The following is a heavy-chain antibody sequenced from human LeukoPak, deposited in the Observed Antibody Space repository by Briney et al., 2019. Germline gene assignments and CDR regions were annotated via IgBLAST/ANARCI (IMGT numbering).Heavy chain of an antibody. Sequence: PSETLSLTCTVPGGSLSNYYWSWLRQPPGKGLEWIGYIYFSGTTNINPSLKSRVTISVDMSKNQFSLKLSSVTAADTAVYYCAREDPQTTVPEGLDVWGQGTTVTVSS. V-gene: IGHV4-59*01. D-gene: IGHD4-17*01. CDR2: IYFSGTT. CDR3: AREDPQTTVPEGLDV. J-gene: IGHJ6*02. CDR1: GGSLSNYY.